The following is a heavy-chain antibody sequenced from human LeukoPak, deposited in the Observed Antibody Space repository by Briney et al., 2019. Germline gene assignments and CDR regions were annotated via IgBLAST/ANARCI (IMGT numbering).Heavy chain of an antibody. CDR3: AKSRTLLWASSDY. Sequence: PGGSLRLSCAASGFTFSSYAMTWVRQAPGKGLEWVSGISGSGGSTYYADSVKGRFTISRDNSKNTLYLQINSLRAEDTAVYYCAKSRTLLWASSDYWGQGTLVTVSS. D-gene: IGHD2/OR15-2a*01. V-gene: IGHV3-23*01. CDR2: ISGSGGST. CDR1: GFTFSSYA. J-gene: IGHJ4*02.